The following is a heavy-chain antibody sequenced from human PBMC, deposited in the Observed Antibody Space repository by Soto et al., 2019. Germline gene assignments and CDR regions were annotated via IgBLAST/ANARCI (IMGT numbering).Heavy chain of an antibody. CDR2: IPGGADNT. CDR3: AKGRIAVAAPYNWFDP. V-gene: IGHV3-23*01. D-gene: IGHD6-19*01. J-gene: IGHJ5*02. CDR1: GFTYSSYA. Sequence: EVKLLESGGGLVQPGGSLRLSCVASGFTYSSYAMSWVRQAPGKGLEWVSTIPGGADNTHYADSVKGRFTISRDNSKNTLSLQMNSLRVEDTAVYHCAKGRIAVAAPYNWFDPWGQGTLVTVSS.